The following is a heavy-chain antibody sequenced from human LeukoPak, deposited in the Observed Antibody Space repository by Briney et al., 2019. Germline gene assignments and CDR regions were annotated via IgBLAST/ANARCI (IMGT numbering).Heavy chain of an antibody. J-gene: IGHJ5*02. CDR1: GFTSSSYE. CDR3: ARLRDYSWFDP. V-gene: IGHV3-48*03. Sequence: GGSLRLSCAASGFTSSSYEMNWVREAPGKGLEWVSYISSSGSTIYYADSVKGRFTISRDNAKNSLYLQMNSLRAEDTAVYYCARLRDYSWFDPWGQGTLVTVSS. CDR2: ISSSGSTI. D-gene: IGHD3/OR15-3a*01.